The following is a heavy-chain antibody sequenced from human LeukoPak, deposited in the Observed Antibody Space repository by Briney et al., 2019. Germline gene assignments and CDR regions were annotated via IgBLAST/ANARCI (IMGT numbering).Heavy chain of an antibody. D-gene: IGHD6-6*01. CDR1: GYTFTTSW. CDR3: ARLDSISSSIDY. J-gene: IGHJ4*02. CDR2: IYPGDSDT. V-gene: IGHV5-51*01. Sequence: GESLKISCKGSGYTFTTSWIGWVRQLPGRGLEWMGTIYPGDSDTRYSPSFQGQVTISADKSINTAYLQWTSLKASDTAMYYCARLDSISSSIDYWGQGTLVTVSS.